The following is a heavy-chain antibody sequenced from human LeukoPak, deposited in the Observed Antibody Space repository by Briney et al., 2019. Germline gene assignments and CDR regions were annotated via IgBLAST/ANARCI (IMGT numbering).Heavy chain of an antibody. CDR2: IYHSGST. CDR1: GYSISSGYY. D-gene: IGHD2-2*01. V-gene: IGHV4-38-2*02. CDR3: AREMMKYAGDY. J-gene: IGHJ4*02. Sequence: SETLSLTCTVSGYSISSGYYWGWIRQPPGKWLEWIGSIYHSGSTYYNPSLKSRVTISVDTSKNQFSLKLRSVTAADTAVYYCAREMMKYAGDYWGQGTLVTVSP.